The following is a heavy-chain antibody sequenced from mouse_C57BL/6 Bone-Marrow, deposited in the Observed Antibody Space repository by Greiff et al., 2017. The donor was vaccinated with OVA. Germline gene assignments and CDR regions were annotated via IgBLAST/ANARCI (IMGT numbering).Heavy chain of an antibody. CDR3: ARDSFAY. J-gene: IGHJ3*01. CDR2: IDPSDSYP. Sequence: QIQLQQPGAELVKPGASVKLSCKASGYTFTSYWMQWVKQRPGQGLEWIGEIDPSDSYPNYNQQFKGKAKLTVDTSSSTAYMQLSSLTSEDSAVYYCARDSFAYWGQGTLVTVSA. V-gene: IGHV1-50*01. CDR1: GYTFTSYW.